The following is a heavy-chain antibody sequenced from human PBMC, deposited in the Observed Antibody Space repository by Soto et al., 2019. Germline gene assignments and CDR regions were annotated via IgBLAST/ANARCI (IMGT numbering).Heavy chain of an antibody. Sequence: ASVKVSCKASGYIFTGYYMVWVRQAPGQGLEWMGWISPNSGATNYAQKFQGWLTLTRDTSINTAYMELNRLTSDDTAVYYCARARYGDYVRAFDYWGQGTLVTAPQ. CDR1: GYIFTGYY. CDR3: ARARYGDYVRAFDY. J-gene: IGHJ4*02. D-gene: IGHD4-17*01. V-gene: IGHV1-2*04. CDR2: ISPNSGAT.